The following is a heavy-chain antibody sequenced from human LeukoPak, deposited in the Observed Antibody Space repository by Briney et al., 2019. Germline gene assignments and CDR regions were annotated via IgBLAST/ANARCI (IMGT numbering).Heavy chain of an antibody. CDR3: AKHYYDSSGFDS. D-gene: IGHD3-22*01. Sequence: SSETLSLTCTVSGYSISSGYYWGWIRQPAGKGLEWIGLIHSRGNINYNPSLKSRVTMSVDTSKNQVSLKLNSVTAADTAVYFCAKHYYDSSGFDSWGQGTLVTVSS. CDR1: GYSISSGYY. V-gene: IGHV4-38-2*02. J-gene: IGHJ4*02. CDR2: IHSRGNI.